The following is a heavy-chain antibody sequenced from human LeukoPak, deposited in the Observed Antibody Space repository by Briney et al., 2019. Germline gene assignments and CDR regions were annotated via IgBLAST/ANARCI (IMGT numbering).Heavy chain of an antibody. J-gene: IGHJ4*02. CDR3: ARDIARTSHFDY. D-gene: IGHD1-1*01. Sequence: GASVKVSCKASGYTFTGYYMHWVRQAPGQGLEWMGWINPNSGGTDYAQKFQGRVTMTRDTSISTAYMELNRLRSDDTAVYYCARDIARTSHFDYWGQGTLVTVSS. CDR1: GYTFTGYY. V-gene: IGHV1-2*02. CDR2: INPNSGGT.